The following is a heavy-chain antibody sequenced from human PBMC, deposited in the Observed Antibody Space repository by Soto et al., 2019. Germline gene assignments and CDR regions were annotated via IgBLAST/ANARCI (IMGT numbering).Heavy chain of an antibody. J-gene: IGHJ4*02. V-gene: IGHV1-69*01. CDR1: GGTFSSYA. CDR3: ARGDSSGYYSEYYFDY. CDR2: IIPIFGTA. D-gene: IGHD3-22*01. Sequence: QVQLVQSGAEVKKPGSSVKVSCKASGGTFSSYAISWVRQAPGQGPEWMGGIIPIFGTANYAQKFQGRVTITADESTSTAYMELSSLRSEDTAVYYCARGDSSGYYSEYYFDYWGQGTLVTVSS.